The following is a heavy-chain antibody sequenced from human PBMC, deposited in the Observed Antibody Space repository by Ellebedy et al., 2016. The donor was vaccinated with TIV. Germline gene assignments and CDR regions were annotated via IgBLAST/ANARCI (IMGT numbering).Heavy chain of an antibody. Sequence: GGSLRLSCAASGFTVSYTYMSWVRQAPGKGLEWVSVIHTGGDTYYADSVKGRFTISSDSSQNTLYLQMNSLRAEDTAVYYCARRITGTYGDDALDIWGQGTMVTVSS. CDR1: GFTVSYTY. CDR3: ARRITGTYGDDALDI. CDR2: IHTGGDT. D-gene: IGHD1-20*01. V-gene: IGHV3-53*01. J-gene: IGHJ3*02.